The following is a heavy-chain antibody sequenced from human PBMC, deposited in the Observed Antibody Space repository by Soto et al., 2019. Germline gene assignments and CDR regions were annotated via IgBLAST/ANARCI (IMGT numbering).Heavy chain of an antibody. V-gene: IGHV4-4*02. CDR1: GGSFTSNNW. Sequence: SETLSLTYAVSGGSFTSNNWWTWVRQPPGQGLEWIGEIYRTGSTNYNPSLKSRVTISLDKSENQFSLKVTSLTAADTAVHYCASRVPGISVEYWGKGTLVAVSS. D-gene: IGHD1-26*01. CDR2: IYRTGST. J-gene: IGHJ4*02. CDR3: ASRVPGISVEY.